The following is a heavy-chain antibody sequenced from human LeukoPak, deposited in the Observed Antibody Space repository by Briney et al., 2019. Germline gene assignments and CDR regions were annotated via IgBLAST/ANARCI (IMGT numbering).Heavy chain of an antibody. D-gene: IGHD3-3*01. Sequence: GGSLRLSCAASGFTVSSNYMSWVRQAPGKGLEWVSVIYNTGSTYYADSLKGRFTISRDNAKNSLYLQMNSLRAEDTAVYYCARDRGDFWSGYYTNYFDYWGQGTLVTVSS. CDR2: IYNTGST. CDR1: GFTVSSNY. CDR3: ARDRGDFWSGYYTNYFDY. J-gene: IGHJ4*02. V-gene: IGHV3-66*01.